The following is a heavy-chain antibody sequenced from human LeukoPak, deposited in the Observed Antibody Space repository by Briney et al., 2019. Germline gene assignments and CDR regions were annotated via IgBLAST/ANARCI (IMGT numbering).Heavy chain of an antibody. CDR3: AFSPLGFNYGYAY. D-gene: IGHD5-18*01. Sequence: GGSLRLSCAASGFTFSSYAMNWVRQAPGKGLEWVSSLSDGGHSSFYAGSVKGRFTIYRDDSQNILYLQMNNLSGDDTALYYCAFSPLGFNYGYAYWGQGTLVTVSS. J-gene: IGHJ4*02. CDR1: GFTFSSYA. CDR2: LSDGGHSS. V-gene: IGHV3-23*01.